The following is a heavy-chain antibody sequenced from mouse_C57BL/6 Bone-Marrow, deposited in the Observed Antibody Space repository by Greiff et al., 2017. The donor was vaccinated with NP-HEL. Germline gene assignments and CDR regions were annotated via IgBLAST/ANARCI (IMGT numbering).Heavy chain of an antibody. CDR3: ARHEEDYYGSSPSFDY. J-gene: IGHJ2*01. D-gene: IGHD1-1*01. CDR2: FYPGSGSI. Sequence: VQLQESGAELVKPGASVKLSCKASGYTFTEYTIHWVKQRSGQGLEWIGWFYPGSGSIKYNEKFKDKATLTADKSSSTVYMELSRWTSEDSAVYCCARHEEDYYGSSPSFDYWGQGTTLTVSS. CDR1: GYTFTEYT. V-gene: IGHV1-62-2*01.